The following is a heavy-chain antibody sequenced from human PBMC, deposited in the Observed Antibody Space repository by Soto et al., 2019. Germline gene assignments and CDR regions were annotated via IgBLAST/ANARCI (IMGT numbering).Heavy chain of an antibody. Sequence: QLQLQESGPGLVKPSETLSLTCTVSGGSISSSSYYWGWIRQPPGKGLEWIGSIYYSGSTYYNPSLKSRVTISVDTSKNQSSLKLSSVTAADTAVYYCAKTYYDNVWGSYRPDAFDIWGQGTMVTVSS. V-gene: IGHV4-39*01. CDR3: AKTYYDNVWGSYRPDAFDI. CDR1: GGSISSSSYY. J-gene: IGHJ3*02. D-gene: IGHD3-16*02. CDR2: IYYSGST.